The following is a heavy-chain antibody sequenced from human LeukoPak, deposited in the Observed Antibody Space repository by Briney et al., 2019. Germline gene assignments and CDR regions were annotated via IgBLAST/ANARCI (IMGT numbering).Heavy chain of an antibody. Sequence: PSETLSLTCTVSGGSISSYYWSWIRQPPGKGLEWIGYIYYSGSTNYNPSLKSRVTISVDTSKNQFSLKLSSVTAADTAVYYCARWAPSRYYDSSGFVDYWGQGTLVTVSS. CDR3: ARWAPSRYYDSSGFVDY. CDR2: IYYSGST. D-gene: IGHD3-22*01. CDR1: GGSISSYY. J-gene: IGHJ4*02. V-gene: IGHV4-59*01.